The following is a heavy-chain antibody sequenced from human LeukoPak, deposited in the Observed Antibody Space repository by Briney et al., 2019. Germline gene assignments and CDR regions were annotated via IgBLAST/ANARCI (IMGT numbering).Heavy chain of an antibody. CDR2: ISAYNGNT. V-gene: IGHV1-18*01. D-gene: IGHD2-15*01. J-gene: IGHJ6*03. CDR1: GYTFTSYG. CDR3: ARRIAYCSGGSCHSAPYYYYYMDV. Sequence: GASVKVSCKASGYTFTSYGISWVRQAPGQGLEWMGWISAYNGNTNYAQKLQGRVTMTTDTPTSTAYMELRSLRSDDTAVYYCARRIAYCSGGSCHSAPYYYYYMDVWGKGTTVTVSS.